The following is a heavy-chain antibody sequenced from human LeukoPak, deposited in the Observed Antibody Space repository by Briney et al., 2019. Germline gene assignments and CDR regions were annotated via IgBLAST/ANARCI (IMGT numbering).Heavy chain of an antibody. D-gene: IGHD6-19*01. J-gene: IGHJ4*02. CDR2: ISSSGSTI. CDR3: AREKQWLVLGD. V-gene: IGHV3-48*03. CDR1: GFTFSSYE. Sequence: GGSLRLSCAASGFTFSSYEMNWVRQAPGKGLEWVSYISSSGSTIYYADSMKGRFTISRDNAKNSLYLQMNRLRAEDTAVYYCAREKQWLVLGDWGQGTLVTVSS.